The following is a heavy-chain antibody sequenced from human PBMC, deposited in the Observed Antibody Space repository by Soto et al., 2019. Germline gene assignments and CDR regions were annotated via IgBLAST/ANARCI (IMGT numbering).Heavy chain of an antibody. D-gene: IGHD3-22*01. CDR1: GESFSNHY. CDR2: INYSGST. V-gene: IGHV4-34*01. J-gene: IGHJ6*02. Sequence: SETLSLTCAVYGESFSNHYWTWIRQSPGRGLEWVGEINYSGSTRYNWSLGSRVTISVDTSKNQFSLMVTSVTAEDTAVYYCARGVVYRDVGLAYGMDVWGQGTTVTVSS. CDR3: ARGVVYRDVGLAYGMDV.